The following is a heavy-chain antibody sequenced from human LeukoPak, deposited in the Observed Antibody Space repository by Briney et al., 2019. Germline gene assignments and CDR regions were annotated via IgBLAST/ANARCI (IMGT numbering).Heavy chain of an antibody. V-gene: IGHV4-59*01. D-gene: IGHD3-16*01. J-gene: IGHJ3*02. CDR2: IYYSGST. Sequence: PSETLSLTYTVSGGSISSYYWSWIRQPPGKGLEWIGYIYYSGSTNYNPSLKSRVTISVDTSKNQFSLKLSSVTAADTAVYYCALLGEYDAFDIWGQGTMVTVSS. CDR1: GGSISSYY. CDR3: ALLGEYDAFDI.